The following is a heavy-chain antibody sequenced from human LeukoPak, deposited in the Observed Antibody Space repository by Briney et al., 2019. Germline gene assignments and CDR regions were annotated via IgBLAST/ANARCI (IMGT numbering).Heavy chain of an antibody. V-gene: IGHV3-7*01. D-gene: IGHD3-16*02. CDR3: ARDYDYVWGSYRYGFDY. CDR2: VKQDGSEK. J-gene: IGHJ4*02. CDR1: GFTFSIYW. Sequence: PGGSLRLSYAASGFTFSIYWMSWVRQAPGKGLEWVANVKQDGSEKYYVDSVKGRFTISRDNAKNTLYLQMNSLRAEDTAVYYCARDYDYVWGSYRYGFDYWGQGTLVTVSS.